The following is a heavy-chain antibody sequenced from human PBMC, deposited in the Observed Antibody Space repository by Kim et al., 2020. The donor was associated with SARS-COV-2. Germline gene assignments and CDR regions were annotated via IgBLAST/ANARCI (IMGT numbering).Heavy chain of an antibody. D-gene: IGHD3-10*01. J-gene: IGHJ4*02. V-gene: IGHV3-33*01. CDR3: ARDHYYGSGLIDY. CDR2: IWYDGSNK. Sequence: GGSLRLSCAASGFTFSSYGMHWVRQAPGKGLEWVAVIWYDGSNKYYADSVKGRFTISRDNSKNTLYLQMNSLRAEDTAVYYCARDHYYGSGLIDYWGQGTLVTVSS. CDR1: GFTFSSYG.